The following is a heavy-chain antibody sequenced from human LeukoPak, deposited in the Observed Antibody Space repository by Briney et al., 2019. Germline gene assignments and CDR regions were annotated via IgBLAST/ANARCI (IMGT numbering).Heavy chain of an antibody. J-gene: IGHJ4*02. V-gene: IGHV1-24*01. CDR3: ATGDPITMIVVVITTGFDY. CDR1: GYTLTELS. D-gene: IGHD3-22*01. CDR2: FDPEDGET. Sequence: ASVKVSCKVSGYTLTELSMHWVRQAPGKGLEWMGGFDPEDGETIYAQKFQGRVTMTEDTSTDTAYMELSSLRSEDTAVYYCATGDPITMIVVVITTGFDYWGQGTLVTVSS.